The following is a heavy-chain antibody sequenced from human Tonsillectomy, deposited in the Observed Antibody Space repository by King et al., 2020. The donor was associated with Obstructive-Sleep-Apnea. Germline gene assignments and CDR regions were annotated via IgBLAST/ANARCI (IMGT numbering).Heavy chain of an antibody. V-gene: IGHV1-69*10. D-gene: IGHD2-15*01. J-gene: IGHJ3*02. CDR2: IIPILGIA. Sequence: VQLVESGAEVKKPGSSVKVSCKASGGTFSSYAISWVRQAPGQGLEWMGGIIPILGIANYAQEFQGRVTITADKSTSTAYMELSSLRSEDTAVYYCARVYCSGGSCYWAAFDIWGQGTMVTVSS. CDR1: GGTFSSYA. CDR3: ARVYCSGGSCYWAAFDI.